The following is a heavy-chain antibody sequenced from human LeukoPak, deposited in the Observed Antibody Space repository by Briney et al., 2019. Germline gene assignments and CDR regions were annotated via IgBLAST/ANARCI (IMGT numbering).Heavy chain of an antibody. Sequence: GGSLRLSCAASGFTFSSYSMNWVRQAPGKGLEWVSSISSSSSYIYYADLVKGRFTLSRDNAKNSLYLQMDSLRAEDTAVYYCARGPDILTASSPDYWGQGTLVTVSS. CDR2: ISSSSSYI. CDR3: ARGPDILTASSPDY. CDR1: GFTFSSYS. V-gene: IGHV3-21*01. J-gene: IGHJ4*02. D-gene: IGHD3-9*01.